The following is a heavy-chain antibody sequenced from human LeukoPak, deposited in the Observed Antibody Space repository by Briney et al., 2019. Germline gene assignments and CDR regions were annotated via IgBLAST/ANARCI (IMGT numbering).Heavy chain of an antibody. CDR3: ARGLSGYASSLGY. CDR2: INSDGSST. J-gene: IGHJ4*02. CDR1: GFTFSSYG. Sequence: GGTLRLSCAASGFTFSSYGMSWVRQAPGKGLVWVSRINSDGSSTSYADSVRGRFSISRDNAKNTLYLQMNSLRAEDTAVYYCARGLSGYASSLGYWGQGTLVTVSA. V-gene: IGHV3-74*01. D-gene: IGHD6-6*01.